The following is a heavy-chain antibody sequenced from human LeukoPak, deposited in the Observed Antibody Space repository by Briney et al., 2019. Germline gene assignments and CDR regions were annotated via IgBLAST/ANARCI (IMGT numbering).Heavy chain of an antibody. CDR3: ARGPPRYCSSTSCHDRGVDY. CDR2: ISYDGSNK. Sequence: GGSLRLSCAASGFTFSSYAMPWVRQAPGKGLEWVAVISYDGSNKYYADSVKGRFTISRDNSKNTLYLQMNSLRAADTAVYYCARGPPRYCSSTSCHDRGVDYWGQGTLVTVSS. CDR1: GFTFSSYA. D-gene: IGHD2-2*01. J-gene: IGHJ4*02. V-gene: IGHV3-30-3*01.